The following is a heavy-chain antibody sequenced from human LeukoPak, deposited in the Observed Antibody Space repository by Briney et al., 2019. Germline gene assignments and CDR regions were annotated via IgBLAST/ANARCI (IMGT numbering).Heavy chain of an antibody. CDR3: ARDLARGEIQLWPHYFDY. V-gene: IGHV1-69*13. Sequence: ASVKVSCKASGGTFSSYAISWVRQAPGQGLEWMGGIIPIFGTANYAQKFQGRVTITADESTSTAYMELSSLRSEDTAVCYCARDLARGEIQLWPHYFDYWGQGTLVTVSS. D-gene: IGHD5-18*01. J-gene: IGHJ4*02. CDR2: IIPIFGTA. CDR1: GGTFSSYA.